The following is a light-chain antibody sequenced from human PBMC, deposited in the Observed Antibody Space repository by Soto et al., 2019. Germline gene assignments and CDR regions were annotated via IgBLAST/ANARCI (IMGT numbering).Light chain of an antibody. V-gene: IGLV2-14*01. CDR2: EVR. Sequence: QSALTQPASVSGSAGQSITISCSGTMRDVGAYNLVSWYQQHPGTAPKLIIYEVRNRPSGISSRFSGSRSGNKASLTISGLQSEDEGDYYCSAYTAKSTLGFGGGTKLTVL. J-gene: IGLJ3*02. CDR1: MRDVGAYNL. CDR3: SAYTAKSTLG.